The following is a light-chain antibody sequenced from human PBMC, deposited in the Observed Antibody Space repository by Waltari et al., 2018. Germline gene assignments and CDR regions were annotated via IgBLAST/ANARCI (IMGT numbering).Light chain of an antibody. CDR1: QSVGSSS. V-gene: IGKV3-20*01. CDR3: QQHGTLPAT. J-gene: IGKJ1*01. Sequence: EIVLTQSPGTASLSPGERVTLSCRASQSVGSSSLAWYQQKPGQAPRLVIYRASRRAPGSPDRFRGSASGTDFSLTISRLEPEDFAVYYCQQHGTLPATFGQGTKVEIK. CDR2: RAS.